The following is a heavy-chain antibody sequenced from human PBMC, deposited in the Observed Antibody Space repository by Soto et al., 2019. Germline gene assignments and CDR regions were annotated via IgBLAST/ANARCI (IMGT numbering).Heavy chain of an antibody. CDR2: ISGSGGST. D-gene: IGHD6-19*01. CDR3: ANAGGVAGIQYYYYGMDV. J-gene: IGHJ6*02. CDR1: GFTFSSYA. V-gene: IGHV3-23*01. Sequence: HPGGSLRLSCAASGFTFSSYAMSWVRQAPGKGLEWVSAISGSGGSTYYADSVKGRFTISRDNSKNTLYLQMNSLRAEDTAVYYCANAGGVAGIQYYYYGMDVWGQGTTVTVSS.